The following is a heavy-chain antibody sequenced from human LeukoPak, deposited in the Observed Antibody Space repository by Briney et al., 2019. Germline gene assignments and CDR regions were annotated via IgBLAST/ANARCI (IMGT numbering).Heavy chain of an antibody. V-gene: IGHV3-23*01. CDR1: GFTFSSYA. Sequence: GGSLTLSCAVSGFTFSSYAMSWVRQAPGKGLGWVSTISGSGGTTYYADSVKGRFTISRDNSKNTLYLQMNSLRAEDTAVYYCAKPVAGTGYFDYWGQGTLVTVSS. D-gene: IGHD6-19*01. CDR3: AKPVAGTGYFDY. J-gene: IGHJ4*02. CDR2: ISGSGGTT.